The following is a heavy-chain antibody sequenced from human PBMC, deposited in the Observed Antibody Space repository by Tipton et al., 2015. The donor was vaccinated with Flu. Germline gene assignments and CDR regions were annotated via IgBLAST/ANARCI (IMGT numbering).Heavy chain of an antibody. D-gene: IGHD5-18*01. J-gene: IGHJ4*02. CDR3: ARSGYSYGYVDY. CDR2: IYTGIRT. V-gene: IGHV3-66*02. Sequence: QLVQSGGGVIQPGGSLRLSCAASGFTVSSNYMSWVRQAPGKGLEWVSVIYTGIRTYYADSVKGRFTISRDNSKNTLNLQMNSLRAEDTAVYYCARSGYSYGYVDYWGQGALVTVSS. CDR1: GFTVSSNY.